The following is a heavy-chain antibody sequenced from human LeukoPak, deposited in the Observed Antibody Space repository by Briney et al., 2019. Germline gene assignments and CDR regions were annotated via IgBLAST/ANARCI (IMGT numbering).Heavy chain of an antibody. Sequence: GRSLRLSCAASGFTFSSYAMHWVRQAPGKGLEWVAFIRYDGSNKYYADSVKGRFTISRDNSKNTLYLQMNSLRAEDTAVYYCAKGSLYSSSWIFDYWGQGTLVTVSS. V-gene: IGHV3-30*02. J-gene: IGHJ4*02. D-gene: IGHD6-13*01. CDR2: IRYDGSNK. CDR3: AKGSLYSSSWIFDY. CDR1: GFTFSSYA.